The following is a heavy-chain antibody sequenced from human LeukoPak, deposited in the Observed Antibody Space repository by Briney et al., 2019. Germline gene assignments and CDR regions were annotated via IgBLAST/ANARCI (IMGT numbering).Heavy chain of an antibody. CDR2: IYYSGGT. D-gene: IGHD3-9*01. CDR3: ARAPDYAILTGYPYYFDY. J-gene: IGHJ4*02. CDR1: GYSISSGYY. Sequence: SGTLSLTCPGSGYSISSGYYCGWIRPPPGKGLEWIRSIYYSGGTYYNPSLKRRVTVSVDTSKNQFSLKLSFVTDADTAVYYCARAPDYAILTGYPYYFDYWGQGTLVTVSS. V-gene: IGHV4-38-2*02.